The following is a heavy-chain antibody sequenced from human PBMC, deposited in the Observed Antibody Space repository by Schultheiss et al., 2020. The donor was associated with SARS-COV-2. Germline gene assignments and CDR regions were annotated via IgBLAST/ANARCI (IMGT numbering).Heavy chain of an antibody. J-gene: IGHJ4*02. Sequence: GGALRLSCAASGFTFSSYAMSWVRQAPGKGLEWVSAISGSGGSTYYADSVKGRFTISRDNSKNTLYLQMNSLRAEDTAVYYCAKSYDILTGYYLLWGQGTLVTVSS. D-gene: IGHD3-9*01. CDR1: GFTFSSYA. V-gene: IGHV3-23*01. CDR3: AKSYDILTGYYLL. CDR2: ISGSGGST.